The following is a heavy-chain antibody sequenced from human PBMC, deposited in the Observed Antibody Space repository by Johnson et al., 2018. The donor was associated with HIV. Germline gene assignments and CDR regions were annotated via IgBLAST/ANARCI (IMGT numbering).Heavy chain of an antibody. CDR2: ISYDGHNK. J-gene: IGHJ3*02. CDR1: GFTFCSYG. CDR3: ASEGSSGWYGGVDSLSAFDI. Sequence: QVQLVESGGGVVQPGRSLRLSCAASGFTFCSYGMHWVRQAPGKGLAWVAVISYDGHNKDYEESVKGRFTISRDNSKNTLYLQMNSLRAEDPAVYYCASEGSSGWYGGVDSLSAFDIWGQGTMVTVSS. V-gene: IGHV3-30*03. D-gene: IGHD6-19*01.